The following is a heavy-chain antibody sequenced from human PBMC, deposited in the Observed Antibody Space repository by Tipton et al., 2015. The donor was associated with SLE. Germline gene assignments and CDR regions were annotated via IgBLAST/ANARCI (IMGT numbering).Heavy chain of an antibody. CDR1: GFTFSSYD. D-gene: IGHD1-26*01. CDR2: IGTAGDT. V-gene: IGHV3-13*01. Sequence: SLRLSCAASGFTFSSYDMHWVRQATGKGLEWVSAIGTAGDTYYPGSVKGRFTISRDNSKNTLYLQMNSLRAEDTAVYYCAKDSVGPWGWFDPWGQGTLVTVSS. J-gene: IGHJ5*02. CDR3: AKDSVGPWGWFDP.